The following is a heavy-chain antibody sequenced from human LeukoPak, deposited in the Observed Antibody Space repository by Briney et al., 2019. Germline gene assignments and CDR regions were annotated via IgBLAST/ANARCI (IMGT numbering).Heavy chain of an antibody. Sequence: PGGSLRLFCEASGFTFSSFAMSWVRQAPGKGLEWVSSICATDGETYYAHSVTGRFTISRDNSKNTLYLQMNSLRGEDTAMYYCAKGSIDYCQSAAGNWGQGSLVTVSS. V-gene: IGHV3-23*01. CDR3: AKGSIDYCQSAAGN. CDR2: ICATDGET. J-gene: IGHJ4*02. CDR1: GFTFSSFA. D-gene: IGHD3-16*01.